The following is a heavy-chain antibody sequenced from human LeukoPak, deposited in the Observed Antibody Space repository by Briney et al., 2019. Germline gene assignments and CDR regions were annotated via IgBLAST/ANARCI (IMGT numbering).Heavy chain of an antibody. CDR2: IYHSGST. CDR3: ARDLGPIAVAVKRGDY. CDR1: GGSISSGGYY. V-gene: IGHV4-30-2*01. J-gene: IGHJ4*02. Sequence: KSSETLSLTCTVSGGSISSGGYYWSWIRQPPGKGLEWIGYIYHSGSTYYNPSLKSRVTISVDRSKNQFSPKLSSVTAADTAVYYCARDLGPIAVAVKRGDYWGQGTLVTVSS. D-gene: IGHD6-19*01.